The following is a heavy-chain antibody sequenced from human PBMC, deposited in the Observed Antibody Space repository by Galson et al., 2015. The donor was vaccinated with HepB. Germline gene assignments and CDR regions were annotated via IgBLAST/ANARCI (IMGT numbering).Heavy chain of an antibody. CDR3: ARDRRRLRYGMDV. CDR2: ISYDGSNK. V-gene: IGHV3-30*04. J-gene: IGHJ6*02. Sequence: SLRLSCAASGFTFSSYVMHWVRRAPGKRLEWVAVISYDGSNKYYADSVKGRFTISRDNSKNTLYLQMNSLRAEDTAVYYCARDRRRLRYGMDVWGQGTTVTVSS. CDR1: GFTFSSYV.